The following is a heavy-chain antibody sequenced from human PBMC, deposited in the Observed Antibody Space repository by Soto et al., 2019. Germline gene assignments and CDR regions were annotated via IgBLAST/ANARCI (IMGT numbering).Heavy chain of an antibody. D-gene: IGHD2-2*01. CDR3: ARPRSTSWEGVFDS. V-gene: IGHV4-59*08. J-gene: IGHJ3*02. CDR1: GASITKYY. Sequence: QVQLQEPGPGLVKPSETLSLTCTVSGASITKYYWSWIRQPPGKGLEWIGHMHYSGSTDYNPSLKSRVTISLDTSKNQLHLELNSVTAADTAVYYCARPRSTSWEGVFDSWGQGTMVTVSS. CDR2: MHYSGST.